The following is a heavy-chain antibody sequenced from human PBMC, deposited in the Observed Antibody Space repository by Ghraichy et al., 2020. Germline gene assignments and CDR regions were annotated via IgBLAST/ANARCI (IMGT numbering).Heavy chain of an antibody. J-gene: IGHJ4*02. Sequence: SETLSLTCAVYGGSFSGYYWSWIRQPPGKGLEWIGEINHSGSTNYNPSLKSRVTISVDTSKNQFSLKLSSVTAADTAVYYCARARHWSGYSKYFDYWGQGTLVTVSS. CDR2: INHSGST. V-gene: IGHV4-34*01. CDR1: GGSFSGYY. CDR3: ARARHWSGYSKYFDY. D-gene: IGHD3-3*01.